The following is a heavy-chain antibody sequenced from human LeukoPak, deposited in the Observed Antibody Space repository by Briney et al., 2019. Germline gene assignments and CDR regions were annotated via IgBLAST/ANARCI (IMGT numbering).Heavy chain of an antibody. CDR2: IIPIFGTA. Sequence: SVKVSCRASGYTFTSYDISWVRQAPGQGLEWMGGIIPIFGTANYAQKFQGRVTITADESTSTAYMELSSLRSEDTAVYYCARLRRWGPYYFDYWGQGTLVTVSS. J-gene: IGHJ4*02. CDR1: GYTFTSYD. CDR3: ARLRRWGPYYFDY. V-gene: IGHV1-69*13. D-gene: IGHD3-16*01.